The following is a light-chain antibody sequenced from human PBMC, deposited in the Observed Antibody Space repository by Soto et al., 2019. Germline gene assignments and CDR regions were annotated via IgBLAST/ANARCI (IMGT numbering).Light chain of an antibody. CDR1: QSVSSSY. CDR2: GAS. V-gene: IGKV3-20*01. J-gene: IGKJ5*01. Sequence: EIVLTQSAATLSLSPGERATLSCRASQSVSSSYLAWYQQKPGQAPRLLIYGASSRATGIPDRFSGSGSGTDFTLTISRLEPGDFAMYYCHQYGSSPPVTFGQGTRLEIK. CDR3: HQYGSSPPVT.